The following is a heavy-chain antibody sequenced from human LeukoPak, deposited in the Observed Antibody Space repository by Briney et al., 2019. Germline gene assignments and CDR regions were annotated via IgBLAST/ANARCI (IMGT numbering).Heavy chain of an antibody. CDR1: GFTFSSYA. V-gene: IGHV3-30-3*01. D-gene: IGHD5-18*01. Sequence: TGGSLRLSCAASGFTFSSYAMHWVRQAPGKGLEWVAVISYDGSNKYYADSVKGRFTISRDNSKNTLYLQMNSLRAEDTAVYYCARGAAMVGFDYFDYWGQGTLVTVSS. CDR2: ISYDGSNK. J-gene: IGHJ4*02. CDR3: ARGAAMVGFDYFDY.